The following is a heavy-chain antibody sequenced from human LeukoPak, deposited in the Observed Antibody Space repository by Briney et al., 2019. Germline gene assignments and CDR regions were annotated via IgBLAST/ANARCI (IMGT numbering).Heavy chain of an antibody. D-gene: IGHD1-26*01. CDR1: GYTFSGYY. Sequence: ASVNVSCKASGYTFSGYYMHWVRQAPGQGPEWMGWINPNSGVTNSAEKFQGRVTMTWDTSISTAYMELSRLGSDDTAVYYCVRGGSISSAIVGPRVVFHYWGQGTLVTVSS. J-gene: IGHJ4*02. V-gene: IGHV1-2*02. CDR2: INPNSGVT. CDR3: VRGGSISSAIVGPRVVFHY.